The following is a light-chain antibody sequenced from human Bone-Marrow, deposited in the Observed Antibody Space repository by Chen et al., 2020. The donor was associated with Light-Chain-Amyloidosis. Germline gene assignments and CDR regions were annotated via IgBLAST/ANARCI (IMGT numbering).Light chain of an antibody. V-gene: IGKV4-1*01. CDR1: QNLLYHSNNKNY. Sequence: DIVMTQSPDSLAVSLAERATINCKSSQNLLYHSNNKNYMAWYQQKAGQPPKLLIKWASIRKSGVPDRFSGSGSGTDFTLTISSLQSEDVAVYYCQQYYSAPLTFGPGTKVEIK. CDR3: QQYYSAPLT. J-gene: IGKJ3*01. CDR2: WAS.